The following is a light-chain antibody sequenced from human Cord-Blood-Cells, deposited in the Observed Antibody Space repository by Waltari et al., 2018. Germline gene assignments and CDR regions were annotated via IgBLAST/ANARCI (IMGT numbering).Light chain of an antibody. J-gene: IGLJ2*01. CDR2: EGS. CDR3: CSYAGSRLV. Sequence: QSALTQPASVSGSPGQSITISCTGTSSDVGSYNLVSWYQQHPGKAPKLMIYEGSKRPSGVSNRFSGSKSGNTSSLTISGLQAEDEADYCCCSYAGSRLVFGGGTKLTVL. CDR1: SSDVGSYNL. V-gene: IGLV2-23*01.